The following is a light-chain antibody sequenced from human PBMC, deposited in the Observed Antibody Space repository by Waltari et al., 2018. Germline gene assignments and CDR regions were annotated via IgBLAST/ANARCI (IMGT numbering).Light chain of an antibody. J-gene: IGLJ3*02. CDR2: GDI. V-gene: IGLV3-21*02. Sequence: SYVLTQPPSLALAPGQTARMSCPGYHTGSKTVDWYQQRPGQAPLLVVYGDIPRPSGVPERFSGSISGDTATLTVTRVEAGDEADYYCQVWDAYSDHWVFGGGTKLTAL. CDR3: QVWDAYSDHWV. CDR1: HTGSKT.